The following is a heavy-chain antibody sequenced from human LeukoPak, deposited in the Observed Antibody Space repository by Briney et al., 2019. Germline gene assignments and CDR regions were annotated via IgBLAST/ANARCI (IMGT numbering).Heavy chain of an antibody. Sequence: LTGGSLRLSCAASGFTFSSYWMSWVRQAPGKGLEWVANIKQDGSEKYYVDSVKGRFTISRDNAKNSLYLQMNSLRAEDTAVYYWGRDRRLGGLPNFDYGGGGPLVPV. CDR2: IKQDGSEK. V-gene: IGHV3-7*01. CDR3: GRDRRLGGLPNFDY. D-gene: IGHD1-26*01. J-gene: IGHJ4*02. CDR1: GFTFSSYW.